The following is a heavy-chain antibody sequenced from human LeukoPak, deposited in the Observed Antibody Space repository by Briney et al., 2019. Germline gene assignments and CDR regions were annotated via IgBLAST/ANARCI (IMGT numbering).Heavy chain of an antibody. J-gene: IGHJ4*02. CDR1: GFILSDSG. V-gene: IGHV3-30*02. CDR3: AIGVNYAFDD. CDR2: LRYDGRSK. Sequence: LGGSLRLSCTASGFILSDSGFDWVRHAPGKGLEWVAFLRYDGRSKYYLDAVKGRFTISRDNSKNTVYLQMDSLRPEDTAVYYCAIGVNYAFDDWGQGTLVTVSS. D-gene: IGHD1-7*01.